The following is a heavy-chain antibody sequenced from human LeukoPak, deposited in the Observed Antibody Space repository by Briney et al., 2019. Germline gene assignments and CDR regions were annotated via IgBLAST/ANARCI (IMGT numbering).Heavy chain of an antibody. CDR1: GFTFSSYG. J-gene: IGHJ4*02. CDR2: ISYDGSNK. D-gene: IGHD4-23*01. V-gene: IGHV3-30*03. Sequence: GRSLRLSCAASGFTFSSYGMHWVRQAPGKGLEWVAVISYDGSNKYYADSVKGRFTISRDNSKNTLYLQMNSLRAEDTAVYYCARDSDGGSTDYWGQGTLVTVSS. CDR3: ARDSDGGSTDY.